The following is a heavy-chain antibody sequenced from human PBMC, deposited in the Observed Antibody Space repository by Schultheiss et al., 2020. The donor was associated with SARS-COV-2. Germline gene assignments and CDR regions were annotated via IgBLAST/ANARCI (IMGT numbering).Heavy chain of an antibody. V-gene: IGHV4-31*03. Sequence: SQTLSLTCTVSGGSISSGGYYWSWIRQHPGKGLEWIGYIYYSGSTYYNPSLKSRFTISVDTSKNQFSLKLSSVTAADTAVYYCAREYCSGGSCHFDYWGQGTLVTVSS. J-gene: IGHJ4*02. D-gene: IGHD2-15*01. CDR1: GGSISSGGYY. CDR3: AREYCSGGSCHFDY. CDR2: IYYSGST.